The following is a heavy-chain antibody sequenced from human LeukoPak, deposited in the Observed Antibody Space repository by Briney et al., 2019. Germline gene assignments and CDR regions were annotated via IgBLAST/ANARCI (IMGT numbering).Heavy chain of an antibody. V-gene: IGHV3-7*01. CDR2: IKEDGGVK. J-gene: IGHJ3*02. Sequence: PGGSLRLSCAASGFTFSDYYMSWIRQAPGKGLEWVANIKEDGGVKNLVDSVKARFIISRDNAKNLLYLQMNNLRAEDTAVYYCAGDRAYSTFDIWGHGTMVLVSS. D-gene: IGHD5-12*01. CDR1: GFTFSDYY. CDR3: AGDRAYSTFDI.